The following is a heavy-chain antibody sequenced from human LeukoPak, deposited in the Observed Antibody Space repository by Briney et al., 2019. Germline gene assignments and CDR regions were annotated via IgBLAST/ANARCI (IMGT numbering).Heavy chain of an antibody. CDR2: ISSSGSTI. CDR1: GFTFSSYE. CDR3: AVDPTVTTGPGDY. J-gene: IGHJ4*02. D-gene: IGHD4-17*01. Sequence: GGSLRLSCAASGFTFSSYEMNWVRQAPGKGLEWVSYISSSGSTIYYADSVKGRFTISRDNAKNSLYLQMNSLRAEDTAVYYCAVDPTVTTGPGDYWGQGTLVTVSS. V-gene: IGHV3-48*03.